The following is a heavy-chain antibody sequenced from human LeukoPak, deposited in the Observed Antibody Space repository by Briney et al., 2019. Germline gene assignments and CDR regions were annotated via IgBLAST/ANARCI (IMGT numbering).Heavy chain of an antibody. CDR2: INTNTGNP. D-gene: IGHD3-22*01. J-gene: IGHJ4*02. V-gene: IGHV7-4-1*02. CDR1: GYTFTSHA. Sequence: ASVKVSCKASGYTFTSHAMNWVRQAPGQGLEWMGWINTNTGNPTYAQGFTGRFVFSLDTSVSTAYLQISSLKAEDTAVYYCCLYYYDSSGYYGALDYWGQGTLVTVSS. CDR3: CLYYYDSSGYYGALDY.